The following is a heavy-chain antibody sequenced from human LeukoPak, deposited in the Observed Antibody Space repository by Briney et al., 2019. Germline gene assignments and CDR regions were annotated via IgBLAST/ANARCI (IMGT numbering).Heavy chain of an antibody. J-gene: IGHJ4*02. CDR3: ARDSGYYYVSSGELDS. V-gene: IGHV1-2*02. Sequence: GASVKVSCKATGYTFTGYYMHCVRQAPGQGLEWMGWINPNSGGTNYAQKFQGRVTMTRDTSISTAYVELNRLRSDDSAVYFCARDSGYYYVSSGELDSWGQGTLVTVSS. CDR1: GYTFTGYY. D-gene: IGHD3-22*01. CDR2: INPNSGGT.